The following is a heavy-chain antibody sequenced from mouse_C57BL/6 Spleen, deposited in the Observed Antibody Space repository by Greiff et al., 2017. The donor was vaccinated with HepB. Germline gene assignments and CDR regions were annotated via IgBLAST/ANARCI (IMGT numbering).Heavy chain of an antibody. CDR1: GYAFSSYW. CDR2: IYPGDGDT. D-gene: IGHD2-3*01. V-gene: IGHV1-80*01. CDR3: ARGDGRYGYYAMDY. J-gene: IGHJ4*01. Sequence: QVQLQQSGAELVKPGASVKISCKASGYAFSSYWMNWVKQRPGKGLEWIGQIYPGDGDTNYNGKFKGKATLTADESSSTAYMQLSSLTSEDSAVYFCARGDGRYGYYAMDYWGQGTSVTVSS.